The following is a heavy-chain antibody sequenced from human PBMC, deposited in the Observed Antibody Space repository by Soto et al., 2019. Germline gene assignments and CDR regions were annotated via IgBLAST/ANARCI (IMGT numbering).Heavy chain of an antibody. Sequence: GGSLRLSCAASGFTFSNAWMSWVRQAPGKGLEWVGRIKGKTDGGTTDYAAPVKGRFTISRDDSKNTLYLQMNSLKTEDTAVYYCTTNVWLPHDAFDIWGQGTMVTVSS. CDR3: TTNVWLPHDAFDI. J-gene: IGHJ3*02. CDR2: IKGKTDGGTT. CDR1: GFTFSNAW. V-gene: IGHV3-15*01. D-gene: IGHD3-9*01.